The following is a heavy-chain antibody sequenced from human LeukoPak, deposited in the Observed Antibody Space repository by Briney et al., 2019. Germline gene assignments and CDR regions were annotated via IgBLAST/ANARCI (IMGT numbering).Heavy chain of an antibody. Sequence: SETLSLTCTVSGGSISSSSYYWGWIRQPPGKGLEWIGSIYYSGSTYYNPSLKSRVTISVDTSKNQFSLKLSSVTAADTAVYYCARGLGAADDYWGQGTLVTVPS. V-gene: IGHV4-39*07. J-gene: IGHJ4*02. CDR1: GGSISSSSYY. D-gene: IGHD3-10*01. CDR2: IYYSGST. CDR3: ARGLGAADDY.